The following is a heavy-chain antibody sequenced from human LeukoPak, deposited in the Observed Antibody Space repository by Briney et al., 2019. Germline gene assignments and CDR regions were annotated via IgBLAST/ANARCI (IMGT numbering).Heavy chain of an antibody. D-gene: IGHD6-13*01. J-gene: IGHJ6*02. CDR2: ISYDGSNE. CDR3: AKGTAAAPNYYYYYGMDV. Sequence: PEGSLRLSCAASGFTFSSYGMHWVRQAPGKGLEWVAVISYDGSNEYYADSVKGRFTISRDNSKNTLYLQINSLRAEDTAVYYCAKGTAAAPNYYYYYGMDVWGQGTTVTVSS. CDR1: GFTFSSYG. V-gene: IGHV3-30*18.